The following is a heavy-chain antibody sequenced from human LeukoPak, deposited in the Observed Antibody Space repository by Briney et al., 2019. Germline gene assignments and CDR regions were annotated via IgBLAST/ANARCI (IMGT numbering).Heavy chain of an antibody. D-gene: IGHD3-16*01. CDR3: ARDQGGFPDY. Sequence: ASVKVSCKASGYTFTSYAMHWVRQAPGQRLEWMGWINAGSGNTKYSQKFQGRVTITRDTSASTAYMELSSLRSEDTAVYYCARDQGGFPDYWGQGTLVTVSS. CDR2: INAGSGNT. V-gene: IGHV1-3*01. CDR1: GYTFTSYA. J-gene: IGHJ4*02.